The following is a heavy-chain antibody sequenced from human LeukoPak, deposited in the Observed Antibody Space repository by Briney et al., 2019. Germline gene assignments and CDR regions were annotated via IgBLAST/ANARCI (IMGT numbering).Heavy chain of an antibody. CDR1: GFTFRSYE. Sequence: PGGSLRLSCAASGFTFRSYEMIWVRQAPGKGLEWVSYIDSRGSTISYADSVRGRFTISRDNAKNSLYLQMSSLRAEDTAVYYCAREQTYGDFFDYWGQGTLVTVSS. CDR3: AREQTYGDFFDY. V-gene: IGHV3-48*03. J-gene: IGHJ4*02. D-gene: IGHD4-17*01. CDR2: IDSRGSTI.